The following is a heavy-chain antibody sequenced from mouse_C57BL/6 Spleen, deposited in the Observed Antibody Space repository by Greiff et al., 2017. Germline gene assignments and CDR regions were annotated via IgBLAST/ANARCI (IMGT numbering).Heavy chain of an antibody. CDR1: GYSITSDY. J-gene: IGHJ2*01. CDR3: ARAYGNYDYFDV. V-gene: IGHV3-8*01. Sequence: VQLQQSGPGLAKPSQTLSLTCSVTGYSITSDYWNWIRKFPGNKLEYMGYISYSGSTYYNPSLKCRISIPRDSSKNQYYLQLNPVTTEDTATYYCARAYGNYDYFDVWGKGTTLTVSS. CDR2: ISYSGST. D-gene: IGHD2-1*01.